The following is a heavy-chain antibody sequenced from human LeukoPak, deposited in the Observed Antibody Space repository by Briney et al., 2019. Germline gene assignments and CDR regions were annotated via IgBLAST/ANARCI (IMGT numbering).Heavy chain of an antibody. CDR2: ISGYNGNT. D-gene: IGHD6-19*01. CDR1: GYTFTSYG. J-gene: IGHJ5*02. V-gene: IGHV1-18*01. Sequence: ASVKVSCKASGYTFTSYGISWVRQAPGQGLEWMGWISGYNGNTNYAQKLQGRVTMTTDTSTSTAYMELRSLRSDDTAVYYCARDPDHGSGWFREVKPGAWFDPWGQGTLVTVSS. CDR3: ARDPDHGSGWFREVKPGAWFDP.